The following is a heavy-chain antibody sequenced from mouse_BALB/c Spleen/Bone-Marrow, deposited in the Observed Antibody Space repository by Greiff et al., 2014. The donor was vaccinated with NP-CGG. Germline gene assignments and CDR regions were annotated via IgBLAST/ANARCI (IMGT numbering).Heavy chain of an antibody. Sequence: EVKLQESGAKLVKPGASVKLSCTASGFNIKDTYMHWVKQRPEQGLEWIGRIDPANGNTKYDPKFQGKATITADTSSNTAYLQLSSLTSEDTAVYYCASYVYGYYFDYWGQGTTLTVSS. CDR2: IDPANGNT. J-gene: IGHJ2*01. V-gene: IGHV14-3*02. D-gene: IGHD2-2*01. CDR3: ASYVYGYYFDY. CDR1: GFNIKDTY.